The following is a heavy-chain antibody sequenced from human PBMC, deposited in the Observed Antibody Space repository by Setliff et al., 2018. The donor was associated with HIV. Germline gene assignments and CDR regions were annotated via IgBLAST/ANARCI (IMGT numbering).Heavy chain of an antibody. D-gene: IGHD2-15*01. J-gene: IGHJ4*02. CDR2: IYHYGSP. Sequence: KPSETLSLTCTVSGGSISSYFWTWIRQSPEKGLEWIGYIYHYGSPNYNPSLQSRVTLSVDTSKNQFSLTLTSATAADTAVYYCARGGRSDGYHIASWGQGILVTVSS. CDR1: GGSISSYF. V-gene: IGHV4-59*01. CDR3: ARGGRSDGYHIAS.